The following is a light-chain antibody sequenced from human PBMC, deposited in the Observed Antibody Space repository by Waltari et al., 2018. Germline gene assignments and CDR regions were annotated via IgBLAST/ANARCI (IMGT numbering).Light chain of an antibody. CDR3: QQTFSSPYT. Sequence: DVDMTQSPSSLSASIGGRLTIPCRASQSIIHYLNWYQQKQGPAPRLLITGASSLRGRVPASFSGSGSGTDFSLTISSLQPEDFATYYCQQTFSSPYTFGQGTKLDI. CDR2: GAS. CDR1: QSIIHY. V-gene: IGKV1-39*01. J-gene: IGKJ2*01.